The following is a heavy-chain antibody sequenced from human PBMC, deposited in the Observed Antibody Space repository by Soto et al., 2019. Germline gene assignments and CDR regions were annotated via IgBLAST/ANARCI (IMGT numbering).Heavy chain of an antibody. V-gene: IGHV4-39*01. CDR1: GDSISSSTYY. CDR3: ARHREHYDFWSGYWGHAFDI. J-gene: IGHJ3*02. D-gene: IGHD3-3*01. CDR2: IYYSGNS. Sequence: QLQLQESGPGLVKPSETLSLTCTVSGDSISSSTYYWGWIRQPPGKGLEWIASIYYSGNSYYNPSHESRVTISVDTSKNQFSLKLRSVTAADTAVYYCARHREHYDFWSGYWGHAFDIWGHGTMVTVSS.